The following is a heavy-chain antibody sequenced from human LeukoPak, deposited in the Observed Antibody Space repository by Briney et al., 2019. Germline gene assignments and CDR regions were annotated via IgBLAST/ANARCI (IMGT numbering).Heavy chain of an antibody. CDR1: GFTFSDNY. D-gene: IGHD6-19*01. CDR3: ARDGGSAWFLDY. CDR2: TSSSGNTT. V-gene: IGHV3-11*04. J-gene: IGHJ4*02. Sequence: GGSLRLSCAASGFTFSDNYMSWIRQAPGKGLEWVSYTSSSGNTTYNADSVKGRFSITRDNAKNSLYLQMNSLRAEDTAVYYCARDGGSAWFLDYWGQGTLVTVSS.